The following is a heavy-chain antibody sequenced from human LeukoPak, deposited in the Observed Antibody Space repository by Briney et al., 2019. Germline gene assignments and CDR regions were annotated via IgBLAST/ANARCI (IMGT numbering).Heavy chain of an antibody. D-gene: IGHD1-26*01. J-gene: IGHJ4*02. CDR1: GGSISSYY. Sequence: SETLSLTCTVSGGSISSYYWSWIRQPPGKGLEWIGYIYYSGSTNYNPSPKSRVTISVDTSKNQFSLKLSSVTAADTAVYYCARFNSGSYQHYFDYWGQGTLVTVSS. CDR3: ARFNSGSYQHYFDY. V-gene: IGHV4-59*12. CDR2: IYYSGST.